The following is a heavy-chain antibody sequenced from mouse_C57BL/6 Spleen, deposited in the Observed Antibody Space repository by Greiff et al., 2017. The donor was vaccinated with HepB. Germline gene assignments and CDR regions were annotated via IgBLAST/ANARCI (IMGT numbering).Heavy chain of an antibody. V-gene: IGHV14-4*01. CDR1: GFNIKDDY. D-gene: IGHD1-1*02. J-gene: IGHJ4*01. Sequence: EVQLQQSGAELVRPGASVKLSCTASGFNIKDDYMHWVKQRPEQGLEWIGWIDPENGDTEYASKFQGKATITADTSSNTAYLQLSSLTSEDTAVYYCILGGMDYWGQGTSVTVSS. CDR2: IDPENGDT. CDR3: ILGGMDY.